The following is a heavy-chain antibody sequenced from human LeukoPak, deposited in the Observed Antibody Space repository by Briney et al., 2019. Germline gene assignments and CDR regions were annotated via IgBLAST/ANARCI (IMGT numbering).Heavy chain of an antibody. Sequence: GGSLRLSCAASGFTFSKYWMLWVGQAPGKGVERVSRINTDGSVTTYADCVKGRCTLSRDNADNTMFLQMNSVRDEDTAVYYCATKQWLAPPPDSWGQGTPVTVSS. J-gene: IGHJ4*02. CDR2: INTDGSVT. V-gene: IGHV3-74*01. CDR1: GFTFSKYW. D-gene: IGHD6-19*01. CDR3: ATKQWLAPPPDS.